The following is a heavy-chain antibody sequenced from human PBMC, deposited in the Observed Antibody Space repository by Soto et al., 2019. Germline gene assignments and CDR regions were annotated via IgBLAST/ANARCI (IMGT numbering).Heavy chain of an antibody. Sequence: QVQLVESGGGVVQPGRSLRLSCAASGFTFSSYGMHWVRQAPGKGLEWVAVIWYDGSNKYYADSVKGRFTISRDNSKNTLYLQMNSLRAEDTAVYYCARDGVDDSSGYGNHYYYYGMDVWGQGTTVTVSS. CDR3: ARDGVDDSSGYGNHYYYYGMDV. CDR1: GFTFSSYG. D-gene: IGHD3-22*01. J-gene: IGHJ6*02. V-gene: IGHV3-33*01. CDR2: IWYDGSNK.